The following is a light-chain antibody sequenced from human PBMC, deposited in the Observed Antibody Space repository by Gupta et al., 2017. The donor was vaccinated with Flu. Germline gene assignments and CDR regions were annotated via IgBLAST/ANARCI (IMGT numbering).Light chain of an antibody. CDR1: QSISGW. CDR2: RAS. V-gene: IGKV1-5*03. Sequence: SPSTLSASVGDRVAITCRASQSISGWLAWYQQKPGRAPNLLIYRASNLKTGVPSRFSGSESGAEFTLTISGLQPADFASYYCQHLGAFGQG. J-gene: IGKJ1*01. CDR3: QHLGA.